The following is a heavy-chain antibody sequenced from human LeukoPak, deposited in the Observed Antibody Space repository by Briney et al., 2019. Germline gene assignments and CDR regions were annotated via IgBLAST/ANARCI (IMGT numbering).Heavy chain of an antibody. CDR2: ISSSSSYI. D-gene: IGHD6-6*01. J-gene: IGHJ4*02. CDR3: ARDLQEYSSSSGFDY. Sequence: GGSLRLSCAASGFTFSSYSMNWVRQAPGKGLEWVSSISSSSSYIYYADSVKGRFTISRDNAKNSLYLQMNSLRAEDTAVYYCARDLQEYSSSSGFDYWGQGTLVTVSS. V-gene: IGHV3-21*01. CDR1: GFTFSSYS.